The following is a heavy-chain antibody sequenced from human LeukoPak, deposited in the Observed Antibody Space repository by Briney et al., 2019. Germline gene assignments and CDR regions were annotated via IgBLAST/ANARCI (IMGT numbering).Heavy chain of an antibody. V-gene: IGHV3-21*04. D-gene: IGHD3-10*01. CDR3: ARDRWFGDEDSFDI. CDR2: ISSSSSYI. J-gene: IGHJ3*02. CDR1: GFTFSSYS. Sequence: PGGSLRLSCAASGFTFSSYSMNWVRQAPGKGLEWVSSISSSSSYIYYADSVKGRFTISRDNSKNTMYLQMNSLRAEDTAIYYCARDRWFGDEDSFDIWGQGTMVTVSS.